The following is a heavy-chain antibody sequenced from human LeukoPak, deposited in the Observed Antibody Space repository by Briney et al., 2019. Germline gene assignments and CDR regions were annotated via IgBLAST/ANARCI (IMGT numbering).Heavy chain of an antibody. J-gene: IGHJ4*02. CDR2: INHSGST. CDR1: GGSFSGYY. Sequence: SETLSLTCAVYGGSFSGYYWSWIRQPPGKGLEWIGEINHSGSTNYNPSLKSRVTISVDTSKNQFSPKLNSVTAADTAVYYCARDQDGSPDYWGQGTLVTVSS. CDR3: ARDQDGSPDY. D-gene: IGHD5-24*01. V-gene: IGHV4-34*01.